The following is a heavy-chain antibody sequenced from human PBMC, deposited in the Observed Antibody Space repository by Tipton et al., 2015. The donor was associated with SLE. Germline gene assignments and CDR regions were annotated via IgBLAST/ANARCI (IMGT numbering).Heavy chain of an antibody. D-gene: IGHD2-15*01. CDR1: GGSISSGDYY. V-gene: IGHV4-30-4*01. CDR3: ATEGGNWFDP. Sequence: TLSLTCTVSGGSISSGDYYWSWIRQPPGKGLEWIGEINHSGSTNYNPSLKARVTLSADTSKNQVSLRLTSVTAADTAVYYCATEGGNWFDPWGQGILVTVSS. CDR2: INHSGST. J-gene: IGHJ5*02.